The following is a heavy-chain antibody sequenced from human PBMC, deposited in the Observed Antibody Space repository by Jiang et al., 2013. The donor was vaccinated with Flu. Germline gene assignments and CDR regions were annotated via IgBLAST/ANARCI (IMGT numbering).Heavy chain of an antibody. CDR3: ARPTYYYDASGYFQSWYFDY. CDR2: IYPAVSNP. V-gene: IGHV5-51*03. D-gene: IGHD3-22*01. CDR1: GYTFTNYW. J-gene: IGHJ4*02. Sequence: GAEVKKPGESLNISCKGSGYTFTNYWIGWVRQMPGKGLEWMGIIYPAVSNPTYSPSFQGQVTISADKYINTAYLQWSSLKASDSAMYYCARPTYYYDASGYFQSWYFDYWGQGSPGPPSP.